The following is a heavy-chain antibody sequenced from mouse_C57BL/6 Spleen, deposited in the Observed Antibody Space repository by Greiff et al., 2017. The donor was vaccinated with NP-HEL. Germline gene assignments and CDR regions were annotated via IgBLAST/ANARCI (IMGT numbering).Heavy chain of an antibody. CDR1: GFSFNTYA. CDR2: IRSKSNNYAT. J-gene: IGHJ1*03. CDR3: VRQGLYYGSRGGLNWYFDV. Sequence: EVKLMESGGGLVQPKGSLKLSCAASGFSFNTYAMNWVRQAPGKGLEWVARIRSKSNNYATYYADSVKDRFTISRDDSESMLYLQMNNLKTEDTAMYYCVRQGLYYGSRGGLNWYFDVWGTGTTVTVSS. D-gene: IGHD1-1*01. V-gene: IGHV10-1*01.